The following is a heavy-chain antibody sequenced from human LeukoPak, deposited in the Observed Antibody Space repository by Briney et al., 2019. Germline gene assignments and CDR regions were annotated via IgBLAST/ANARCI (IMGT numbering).Heavy chain of an antibody. J-gene: IGHJ4*02. CDR3: AREILGSGSYPDF. V-gene: IGHV3-33*01. Sequence: GGSLRLSCAASGFSFDTYAMHWVHQAPGQGLEWVALIWHDGSHKFYSNSVRGQFTISRDNSKNTVYLQMNNLRPDDTAVYYCAREILGSGSYPDFWGQGTLVTVSS. D-gene: IGHD3-10*01. CDR2: IWHDGSHK. CDR1: GFSFDTYA.